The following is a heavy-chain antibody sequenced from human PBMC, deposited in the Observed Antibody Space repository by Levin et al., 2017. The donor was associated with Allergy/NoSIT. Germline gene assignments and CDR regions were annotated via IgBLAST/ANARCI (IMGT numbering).Heavy chain of an antibody. CDR1: GFTFDDYV. CDR2: VSWNGIII. D-gene: IGHD3-22*01. V-gene: IGHV3-9*01. CDR3: AARNYFDSSGHEPFDI. Sequence: GGSLRLSCATSGFTFDDYVIYWVRQAPGKGLEWVSGVSWNGIIIGYAASVKGRFSISRDNAKKSLYLQMNSLTSEDTALYYCAARNYFDSSGHEPFDIWGQGTMVIVSS. J-gene: IGHJ3*02.